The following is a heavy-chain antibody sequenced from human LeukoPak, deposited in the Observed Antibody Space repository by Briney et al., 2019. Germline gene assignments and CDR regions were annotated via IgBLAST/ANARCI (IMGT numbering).Heavy chain of an antibody. D-gene: IGHD3-3*01. J-gene: IGHJ4*02. CDR3: ARGDDFWSGYDY. Sequence: SGGSLRLSCAASGFTFSTYSMNWVRQAPGKGLEWVSSISSSSSYIYYADSVKGRFTISRDNAKNSLYLQMNSLRAEDTAVYYCARGDDFWSGYDYWGQGTLVTVSS. V-gene: IGHV3-21*01. CDR1: GFTFSTYS. CDR2: ISSSSSYI.